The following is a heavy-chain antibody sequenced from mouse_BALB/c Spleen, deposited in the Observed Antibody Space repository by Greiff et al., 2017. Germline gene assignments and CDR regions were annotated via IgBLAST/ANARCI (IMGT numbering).Heavy chain of an antibody. CDR1: GYAFSSYW. CDR2: IYPGDGDT. V-gene: IGHV1-80*01. Sequence: VQGVESGAELVRPGSSVKISCKASGYAFSSYWMNWVKQRPGQGLEWIGQIYPGDGDTNYNGKFKGKATLTADKSSSTAYMQLSSLTSEDSAVYFCARSEGYYFDYWGQGTTLTVSS. J-gene: IGHJ2*01. CDR3: ARSEGYYFDY.